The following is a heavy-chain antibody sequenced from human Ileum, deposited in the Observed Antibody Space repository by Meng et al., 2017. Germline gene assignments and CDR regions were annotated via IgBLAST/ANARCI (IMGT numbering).Heavy chain of an antibody. J-gene: IGHJ4*02. V-gene: IGHV1-46*01. D-gene: IGHD3/OR15-3a*01. CDR2: INPSGVST. CDR3: AAPGVAPPGLTGDY. Sequence: QVSVVQSGAEVKKPGASVKVSCKASGYTFTNYYMHWVRQAPGQGLEWMGIINPSGVSTTFAQKFQGRVTLTRDTSTSTVYMELSNLRSEDTAVYYCAAPGVAPPGLTGDYWGQGTLVTVSS. CDR1: GYTFTNYY.